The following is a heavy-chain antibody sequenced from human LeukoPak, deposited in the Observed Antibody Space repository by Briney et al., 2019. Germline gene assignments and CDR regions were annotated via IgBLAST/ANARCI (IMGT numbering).Heavy chain of an antibody. D-gene: IGHD1-26*01. J-gene: IGHJ4*02. CDR3: ARDPGGSFDY. CDR1: GFTFSTYA. Sequence: PGGSLRLSCAASGFTFSTYAMSWLRQAPGTGPQWVSTIFGDGRTHYADSVKGRFTISRDNSQNTLDIHMSSLRAEDTAIYYCARDPGGSFDYGGRGPLVTVSS. CDR2: IFGDGRT. V-gene: IGHV3-23*01.